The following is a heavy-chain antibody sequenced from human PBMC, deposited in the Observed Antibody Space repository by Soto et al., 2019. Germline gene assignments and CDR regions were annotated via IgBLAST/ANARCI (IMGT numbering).Heavy chain of an antibody. D-gene: IGHD4-4*01. Sequence: ASVKVSCKASGGTFSSYAISWVRQAPGQGPEWMGGIIPIFGTANYAQKFQGRVTITADESTSTAYMEVSSLRSEDTAVYYCARVREVTTEGLRTYYYYGMDVWGQGTTVTVSS. J-gene: IGHJ6*02. CDR3: ARVREVTTEGLRTYYYYGMDV. CDR1: GGTFSSYA. CDR2: IIPIFGTA. V-gene: IGHV1-69*13.